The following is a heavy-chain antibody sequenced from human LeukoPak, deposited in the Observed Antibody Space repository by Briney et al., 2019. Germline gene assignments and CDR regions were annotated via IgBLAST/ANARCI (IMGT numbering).Heavy chain of an antibody. J-gene: IGHJ4*02. Sequence: ASVKVSCKASGYTFSSYASNWVRQAPGQGLEWIGWISTYNGNTNYAQKLQDRVTMTTDTSTSTAYMELRSLRSDDTAMYYCAREGIRIAAAGTIDYWGQGTLVTVSS. CDR2: ISTYNGNT. CDR1: GYTFSSYA. CDR3: AREGIRIAAAGTIDY. D-gene: IGHD6-13*01. V-gene: IGHV1-18*01.